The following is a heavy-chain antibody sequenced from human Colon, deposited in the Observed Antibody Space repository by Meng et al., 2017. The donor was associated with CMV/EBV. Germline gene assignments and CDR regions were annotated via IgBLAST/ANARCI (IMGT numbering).Heavy chain of an antibody. Sequence: GESLKISCAASGFTFSDYYMSWIRQAPGKGLEWVSYIVSSGSIIFYADSVKGRFTISRDNSKNTLYLQMNSLRAEDTAVYYCARDHLDVFDYWGQGTLVTVSS. D-gene: IGHD2-2*03. J-gene: IGHJ4*02. CDR1: GFTFSDYY. CDR2: IVSSGSII. CDR3: ARDHLDVFDY. V-gene: IGHV3-11*04.